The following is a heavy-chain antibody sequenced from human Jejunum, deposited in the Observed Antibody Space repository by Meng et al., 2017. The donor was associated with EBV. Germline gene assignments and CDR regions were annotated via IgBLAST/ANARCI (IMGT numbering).Heavy chain of an antibody. CDR1: GYTFTDYS. CDR2: INTKTGNP. J-gene: IGHJ4*02. Sequence: QAQLVQSGSEWKRPGASVRVSCKASGYTFTDYSLNWVRQAPGQGLEWMGWINTKTGNPAYAQGFTGRFVFSLDTSVSTAYLQISSLKAEDTAVYYCASDISTATFGYWGQGTLVTVSS. CDR3: ASDISTATFGY. D-gene: IGHD2-21*02. V-gene: IGHV7-4-1*02.